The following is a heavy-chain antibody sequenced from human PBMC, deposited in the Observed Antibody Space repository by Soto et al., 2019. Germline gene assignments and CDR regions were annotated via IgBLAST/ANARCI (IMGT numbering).Heavy chain of an antibody. CDR2: IIPIFGTA. V-gene: IGHV1-69*13. D-gene: IGHD5-18*01. CDR3: TRDHYGGGFSSGAFDS. J-gene: IGHJ4*02. Sequence: SVKVSCKASGGTFSSYAISWVRQAPGQGLEWMGGIIPIFGTANYAQKFQGRVTITADESTSTAYMELSSLRSEDTAVYYCTRDHYGGGFSSGAFDSWGQGTPVTVSS. CDR1: GGTFSSYA.